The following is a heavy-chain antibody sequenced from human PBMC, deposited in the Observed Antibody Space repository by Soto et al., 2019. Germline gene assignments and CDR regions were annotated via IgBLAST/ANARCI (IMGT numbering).Heavy chain of an antibody. CDR1: GGTFSTYT. D-gene: IGHD7-27*01. CDR3: AREGGAPGAFDF. CDR2: ITVIFGSA. V-gene: IGHV1-69*13. Sequence: SVKVSCKASGGTFSTYTISWVRQAPGQGLEWMGGITVIFGSAKYAQNVQGRITITADESTGTAYMELSSLRSEDSAVYFCAREGGAPGAFDFWGQGTMVTVYS. J-gene: IGHJ4*02.